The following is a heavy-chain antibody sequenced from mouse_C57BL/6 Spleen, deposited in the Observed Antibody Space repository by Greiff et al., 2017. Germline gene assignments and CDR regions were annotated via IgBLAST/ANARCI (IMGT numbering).Heavy chain of an antibody. Sequence: VQLQQSGTELVKPGASVKLSCKASGYTFTSYWMHWVKQRPGQGLEWIGNINPSNGGTNYNEKFKSKATLTVDKYSSTAYMQLSSLTSEDSAVYYFASSRPDLPRFAYWGQGTLVTVSA. CDR1: GYTFTSYW. CDR2: INPSNGGT. CDR3: ASSRPDLPRFAY. J-gene: IGHJ3*01. V-gene: IGHV1-53*01.